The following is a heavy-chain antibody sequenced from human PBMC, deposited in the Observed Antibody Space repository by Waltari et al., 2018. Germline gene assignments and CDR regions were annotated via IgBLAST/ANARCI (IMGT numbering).Heavy chain of an antibody. J-gene: IGHJ4*02. V-gene: IGHV3-23*01. Sequence: EVQLLESGGGWVQPGGSLRLSCAASGFNFGNYAMIWVRQGPGNGVDCVSLFSGGAGYTHYADSVRGRFTISRDNSKNMLYLQMSSLRVEDTAIYYCAKGGVNWNVRDGFDSWGQGTPVTVSS. CDR3: AKGGVNWNVRDGFDS. CDR2: FSGGAGYT. CDR1: GFNFGNYA. D-gene: IGHD1-1*01.